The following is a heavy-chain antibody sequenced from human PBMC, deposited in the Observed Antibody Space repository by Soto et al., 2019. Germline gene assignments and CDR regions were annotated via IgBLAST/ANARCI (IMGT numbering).Heavy chain of an antibody. CDR1: GFTFSSYA. Sequence: PGGSLRLSCAASGFTFSSYAMSWVRQAPGKGLEWVSAISGSGGSTYYADSVKGRFTISRDNSKNTLYLQMNSLRAEDTAVYYCAKLSAYDSSGYLDYWGQGTLVTVSS. J-gene: IGHJ4*02. D-gene: IGHD3-22*01. V-gene: IGHV3-23*01. CDR3: AKLSAYDSSGYLDY. CDR2: ISGSGGST.